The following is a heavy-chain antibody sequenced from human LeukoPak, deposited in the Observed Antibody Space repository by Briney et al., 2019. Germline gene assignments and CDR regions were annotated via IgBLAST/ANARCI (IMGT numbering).Heavy chain of an antibody. CDR2: ISDSGGRT. Sequence: GGSLRLSCAVSGITLSNYGMSWVRQAPGKGLEWVAGISDSGGRTNYADSVKGRFTISRDNPKNTLYLQMNSLRAEDTAVYYCAREPDSSGYLDYWGQGTLVTVSS. CDR1: GITLSNYG. J-gene: IGHJ4*02. CDR3: AREPDSSGYLDY. D-gene: IGHD3-22*01. V-gene: IGHV3-23*01.